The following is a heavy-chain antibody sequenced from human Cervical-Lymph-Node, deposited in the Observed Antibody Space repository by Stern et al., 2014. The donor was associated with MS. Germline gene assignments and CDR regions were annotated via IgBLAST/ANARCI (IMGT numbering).Heavy chain of an antibody. CDR3: ARDPADYCTRTSCVYYYGLDV. D-gene: IGHD2-2*01. CDR2: IKQDGSEK. Sequence: EVKLVQSGGGLVQPGGSLRLSCTSSGFTFSTYWMTWVLQAPGPGLAWVANIKQDGSEKYDVDAVKGRFTISRDNCKNSLYLQMNSLRAEDTAVYYCARDPADYCTRTSCVYYYGLDVWGQGTTVTVSS. J-gene: IGHJ6*02. CDR1: GFTFSTYW. V-gene: IGHV3-7*01.